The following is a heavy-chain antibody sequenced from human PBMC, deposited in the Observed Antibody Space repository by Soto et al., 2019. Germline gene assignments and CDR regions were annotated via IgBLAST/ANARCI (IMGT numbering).Heavy chain of an antibody. CDR1: GYSFTDYH. Sequence: ASVNVSCKASGYSFTDYHIHWVRQAPGQGLEWLGRINPKSGGTSTAQKFQGWVTMTTDTSISTASMELTRLTSDDTAIYYCARGDSTDCSNGLGSFFYHHDMDVWGQGTTVTVSS. CDR3: ARGDSTDCSNGLGSFFYHHDMDV. D-gene: IGHD3-16*01. V-gene: IGHV1-2*04. J-gene: IGHJ6*02. CDR2: INPKSGGT.